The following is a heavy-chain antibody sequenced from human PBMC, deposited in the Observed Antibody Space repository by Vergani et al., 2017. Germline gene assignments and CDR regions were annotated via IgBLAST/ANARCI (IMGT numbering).Heavy chain of an antibody. CDR1: GFTFSSYT. V-gene: IGHV3-23*01. CDR2: ISGSGGST. D-gene: IGHD2-2*01. Sequence: EVQLLESGGGLVQPGGSLRLSCAASGFTFSSYTMTWVCQAPGKGLEWVSAISGSGGSTYYADSVKGRFTISRDNSKNTLYLQMNSLRAEDTAIFYCAKSIRIVVQAAYFDYWGQGTLVTVSS. J-gene: IGHJ4*02. CDR3: AKSIRIVVQAAYFDY.